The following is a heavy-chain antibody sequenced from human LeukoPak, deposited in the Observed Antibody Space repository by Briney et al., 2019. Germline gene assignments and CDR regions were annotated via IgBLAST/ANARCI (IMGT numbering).Heavy chain of an antibody. CDR3: ARDQNYYDTSGELYHVY. CDR2: ISNNGGYT. CDR1: GFTFSSSA. V-gene: IGHV3-23*01. J-gene: IGHJ4*02. Sequence: GGSLRLSCAASGFTFSSSAMSWVRQAPGKGLEWVSAISNNGGYTYYADSVQGRFTISRDNSKSTLCLQMNSLRAEDTAVYYCARDQNYYDTSGELYHVYWGQGTLVTVSS. D-gene: IGHD3-22*01.